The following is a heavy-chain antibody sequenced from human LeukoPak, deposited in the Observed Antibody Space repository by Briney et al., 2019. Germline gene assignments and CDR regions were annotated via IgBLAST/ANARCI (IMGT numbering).Heavy chain of an antibody. CDR3: ARGYSYGYGDLDY. J-gene: IGHJ4*02. Sequence: GGSLRLSCAASGFTFSSYSMNWVRQAPGKGLEWVSSISSSSSYIYYADSVKGGFTISRDNAKNSLYLQMNSLRAEDTAVYYCARGYSYGYGDLDYWGQGTLVTVSS. V-gene: IGHV3-21*01. D-gene: IGHD5-18*01. CDR2: ISSSSSYI. CDR1: GFTFSSYS.